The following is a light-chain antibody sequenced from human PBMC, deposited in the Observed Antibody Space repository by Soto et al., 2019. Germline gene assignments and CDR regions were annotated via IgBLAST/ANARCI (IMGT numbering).Light chain of an antibody. Sequence: DIQMTQSPFSLSDSVGDRVTIXXQASQDINKNLIWYQQKPGKAPQILIYDASDLETGVPSRFSGSGCGTDFTFTISSLQPEDIATYYCQQYSHLITFGQGTRLEIK. V-gene: IGKV1-33*01. CDR2: DAS. CDR3: QQYSHLIT. CDR1: QDINKN. J-gene: IGKJ5*01.